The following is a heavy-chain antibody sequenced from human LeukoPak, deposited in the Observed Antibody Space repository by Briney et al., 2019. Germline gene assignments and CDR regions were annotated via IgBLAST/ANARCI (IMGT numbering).Heavy chain of an antibody. V-gene: IGHV3-30*18. CDR3: AKKQAGGTAAPGDH. D-gene: IGHD6-13*01. J-gene: IGHJ4*02. Sequence: QPGGSLKLSCAASGFMFRTYGMHWVRQAPGKGLEWVAVMSYDGSNIHYADSVKGRFTISRDNSKNTLYLQMNSLRAEDTAVYYCAKKQAGGTAAPGDHWGQGTLVTVSS. CDR1: GFMFRTYG. CDR2: MSYDGSNI.